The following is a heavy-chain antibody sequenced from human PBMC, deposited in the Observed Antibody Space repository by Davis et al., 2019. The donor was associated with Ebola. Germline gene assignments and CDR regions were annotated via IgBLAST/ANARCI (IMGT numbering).Heavy chain of an antibody. Sequence: GESLKISCKGSGYSFTRYWIVWVRQMPGKGLEWMGIIYPGDSDTRYSPSFEGQVTISVDRSISTAYLQWSSLKASDTAMYYCAKQESLYGSSDYWGQGTLVTVSS. CDR3: AKQESLYGSSDY. CDR2: IYPGDSDT. J-gene: IGHJ4*02. V-gene: IGHV5-51*01. CDR1: GYSFTRYW. D-gene: IGHD3-22*01.